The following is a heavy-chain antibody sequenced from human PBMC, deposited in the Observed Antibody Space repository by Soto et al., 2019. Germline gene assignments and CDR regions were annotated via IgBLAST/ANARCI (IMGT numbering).Heavy chain of an antibody. CDR3: AKVSRGIGVVPAAVN. D-gene: IGHD2-2*01. Sequence: EVQLLESGGGLEQPGGSLRLSCVGSGHTFHNYAMTWVRQAPGKGLEWVSDISGSGGSTYYADSVRGRFTISRDDSKNTLYLQMNSLRAEDTAVYYCAKVSRGIGVVPAAVNWGQGTLVTVSS. CDR2: ISGSGGST. CDR1: GHTFHNYA. V-gene: IGHV3-23*01. J-gene: IGHJ4*02.